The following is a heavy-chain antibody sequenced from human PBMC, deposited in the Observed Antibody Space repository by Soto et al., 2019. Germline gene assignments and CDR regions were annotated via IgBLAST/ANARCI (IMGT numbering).Heavy chain of an antibody. D-gene: IGHD5-12*01. CDR1: GDSISTYY. J-gene: IGHJ3*02. CDR3: ARVKNFGGYDYEGFDI. V-gene: IGHV4-59*01. Sequence: SETLSLTCTVSGDSISTYYWSWIRQPPGKGLQWIGYISYSGITNYNPSLKSRVTISEDTSRNQVSLKLSSVTAADTAVYYCARVKNFGGYDYEGFDIWGQGTMVTVSS. CDR2: ISYSGIT.